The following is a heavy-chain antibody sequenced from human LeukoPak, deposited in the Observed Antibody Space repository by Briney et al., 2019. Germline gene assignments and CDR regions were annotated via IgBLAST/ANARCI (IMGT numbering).Heavy chain of an antibody. Sequence: GGSLRLSYAASGFIFSDHWMHWVRQAPGKGLVWLSRINNDGSSTIYADSVKGRFTFSRDNAENTLFLEMSSLRVEDTAVYYCVRERNNFWSGHHSIFDSWGQGTLVTVSS. D-gene: IGHD3-3*01. V-gene: IGHV3-74*01. CDR3: VRERNNFWSGHHSIFDS. CDR1: GFIFSDHW. J-gene: IGHJ4*02. CDR2: INNDGSST.